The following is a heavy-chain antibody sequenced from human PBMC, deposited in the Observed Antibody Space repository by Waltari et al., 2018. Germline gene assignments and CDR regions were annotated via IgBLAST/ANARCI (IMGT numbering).Heavy chain of an antibody. D-gene: IGHD6-13*01. CDR2: IGPVLQMT. CDR3: ALSPQQLLAFDF. CDR1: GDTFNRYA. J-gene: IGHJ3*01. V-gene: IGHV1-69*04. Sequence: QVQVMQSGAEMKQPGSSVKVSCPVSGDTFNRYAVSWVRPAPGHGLEWMGRIGPVLQMTNYAQRFRGRITLTASTSATTAFMDLSGLRSEDTAVYYCALSPQQLLAFDFWGQGTMVTVSS.